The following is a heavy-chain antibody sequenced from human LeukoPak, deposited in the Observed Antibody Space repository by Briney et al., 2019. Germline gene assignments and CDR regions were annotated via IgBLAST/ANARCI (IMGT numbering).Heavy chain of an antibody. CDR3: ARDIGIAVAAPWFDP. CDR1: GFTFSDYY. CDR2: ISSSGSTI. J-gene: IGHJ5*02. D-gene: IGHD6-19*01. V-gene: IGHV3-11*01. Sequence: GGSLRLSCAASGFTFSDYYMSWIRQAPGKGLEWVSYISSSGSTIYYADSVKGRFTISRDNAKNSLYLQTNSLRAEDTAVYYCARDIGIAVAAPWFDPWGQGTLVTVSS.